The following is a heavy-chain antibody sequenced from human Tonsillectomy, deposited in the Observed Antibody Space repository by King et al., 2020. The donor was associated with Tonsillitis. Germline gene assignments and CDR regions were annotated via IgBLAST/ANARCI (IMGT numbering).Heavy chain of an antibody. J-gene: IGHJ3*02. CDR1: GFTFSSYA. CDR2: ISYDGSNK. V-gene: IGHV3-30-3*01. D-gene: IGHD2-2*01. Sequence: HVQLVESGGGVVQPGRSLRLSCAASGFTFSSYAMHWVRQAPGEGLEWGAVISYDGSNKYYADSVKGRFTISRDNSKNTLYLQMNSLRAEDTAVYYCARGYCSSTSCFSAFDMWGQGTMVTVSS. CDR3: ARGYCSSTSCFSAFDM.